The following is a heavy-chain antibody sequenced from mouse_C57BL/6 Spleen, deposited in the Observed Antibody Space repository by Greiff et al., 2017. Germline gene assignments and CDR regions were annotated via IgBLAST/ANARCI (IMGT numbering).Heavy chain of an antibody. CDR2: ISDGGSYT. CDR1: GFTFSSYA. CDR3: ARDADDGYFPWYFDV. V-gene: IGHV5-4*01. J-gene: IGHJ1*03. D-gene: IGHD2-3*01. Sequence: EVKVVESGGGLVKPGGSLKLSCAASGFTFSSYAMSWVRQTPEKRLEWVATISDGGSYTYYPDNVKGRFTISRDNAKNNLYLQMSHLKSEDTAMYYCARDADDGYFPWYFDVWGTGTTVTVSS.